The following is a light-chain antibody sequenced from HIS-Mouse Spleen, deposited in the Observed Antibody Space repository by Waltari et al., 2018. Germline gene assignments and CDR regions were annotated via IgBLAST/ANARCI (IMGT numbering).Light chain of an antibody. CDR2: YKSDSDK. Sequence: QAVLTQPSSLSASPGASASLTCTLRSGINVGTYRIYWYQQKPGSPPQYLLRYKSDSDKQQGFRGPCRFSGAKDASDNAGILLISGLQSEDEADYYCMIWHSSAWVFGGGTKLTVL. CDR1: SGINVGTYR. V-gene: IGLV5-45*02. J-gene: IGLJ3*02. CDR3: MIWHSSAWV.